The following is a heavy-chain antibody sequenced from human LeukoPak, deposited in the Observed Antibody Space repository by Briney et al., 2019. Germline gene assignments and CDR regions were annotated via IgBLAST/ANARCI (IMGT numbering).Heavy chain of an antibody. CDR1: GYSISSGYY. CDR2: IYHSGSA. J-gene: IGHJ4*02. Sequence: PSETLSLTCVVPGYSISSGYYWGWIRQPPGKGLEWIANIYHSGSAYYNPSLKSRVTTSLDTSKNQFSLNLTSVTAADTAVYYCARWLPAAGYSFDYWGQGTLVTVSS. CDR3: ARWLPAAGYSFDY. V-gene: IGHV4-38-2*01. D-gene: IGHD6-13*01.